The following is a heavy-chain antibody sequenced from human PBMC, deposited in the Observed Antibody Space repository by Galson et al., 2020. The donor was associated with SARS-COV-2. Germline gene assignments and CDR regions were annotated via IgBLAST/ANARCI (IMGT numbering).Heavy chain of an antibody. V-gene: IGHV3-30*04. CDR2: ISYDGSNK. D-gene: IGHD1-26*01. Sequence: QAGGSLRLSCAASGFTFSSYAMHWVRQAPGKGLEWVAVISYDGSNKYYADSVKGRFTISRDNSKNTLYLQMNSLRAEDTAVYYCARGRGGSYYYGMDVWGQGTTVTVSS. CDR1: GFTFSSYA. J-gene: IGHJ6*02. CDR3: ARGRGGSYYYGMDV.